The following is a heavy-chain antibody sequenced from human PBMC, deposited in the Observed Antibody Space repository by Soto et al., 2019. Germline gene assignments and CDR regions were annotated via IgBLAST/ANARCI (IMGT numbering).Heavy chain of an antibody. CDR3: TRNRWLDY. D-gene: IGHD3-16*02. V-gene: IGHV3-74*01. J-gene: IGHJ4*02. CDR2: INSDGSST. Sequence: GYLRLSCAASGFTFSSYWIDWVRQAPGKGLVWVSRINSDGSSTGYADSVKGRFTISRDNAKNTLYLQMNSLRAEDTAVYYCTRNRWLDYWGQETLVTVS. CDR1: GFTFSSYW.